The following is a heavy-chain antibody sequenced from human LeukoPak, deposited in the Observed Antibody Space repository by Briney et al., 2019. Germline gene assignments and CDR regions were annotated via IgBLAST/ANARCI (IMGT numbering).Heavy chain of an antibody. CDR1: GGSISSGSYY. Sequence: SETLSLTCTVSGGSISSGSYYWSWIRQPAGKGLEWIGSVYYSGSTYSNPSLKSRVTISVDTSKNQFSLKVTSVTAADTAVYFCARDTITRGLDYWGQGTLVTVSS. D-gene: IGHD3-10*01. J-gene: IGHJ4*02. CDR3: ARDTITRGLDY. CDR2: VYYSGST. V-gene: IGHV4-39*07.